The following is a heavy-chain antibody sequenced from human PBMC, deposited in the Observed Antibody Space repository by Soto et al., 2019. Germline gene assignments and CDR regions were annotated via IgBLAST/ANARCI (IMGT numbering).Heavy chain of an antibody. CDR3: AKATLVVVAAIQGNAFNV. D-gene: IGHD2-15*01. V-gene: IGHV3-23*01. J-gene: IGHJ3*01. CDR2: LSGSGGYT. Sequence: EVQLLEPGGGLIQPGGSLRLSCAASGFTFSSYAMSWVRQAPVKGLEWVSALSGSGGYTHYADSVKGRFTISRDNSKNTLYLQMNSLRDDDTAVYYCAKATLVVVAAIQGNAFNVFGHGTMVSVSS. CDR1: GFTFSSYA.